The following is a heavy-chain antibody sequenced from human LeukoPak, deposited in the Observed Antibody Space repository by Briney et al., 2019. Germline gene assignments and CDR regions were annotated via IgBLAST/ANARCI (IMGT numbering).Heavy chain of an antibody. J-gene: IGHJ6*03. CDR1: GYTFTGYY. CDR3: ARDGERIAAAAPGDYYYYMDV. CDR2: INTNSGGT. Sequence: ASVKVSCKASGYTFTGYYMHWVRQAPGQGLEWMGWINTNSGGTNYAQKFQGRVTITMDTSISTAYMELSRLRSDDTAVYYCARDGERIAAAAPGDYYYYMDVWGKGTTVTVSS. D-gene: IGHD6-13*01. V-gene: IGHV1-2*02.